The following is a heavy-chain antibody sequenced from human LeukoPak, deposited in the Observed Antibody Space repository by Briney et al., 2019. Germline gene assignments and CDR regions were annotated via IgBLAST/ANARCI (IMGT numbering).Heavy chain of an antibody. D-gene: IGHD6-13*01. V-gene: IGHV3-21*04. J-gene: IGHJ4*02. CDR3: ARGPLIAAAGTW. Sequence: GGSLRLSCAASGFTFSSYSMNWVRQAPGKGLEWVSSISSSSSYIYYADSVKGRFTISRDNAKNSLYLQMNSRRAEDTAVYYCARGPLIAAAGTWWGQGTLVTVSS. CDR2: ISSSSSYI. CDR1: GFTFSSYS.